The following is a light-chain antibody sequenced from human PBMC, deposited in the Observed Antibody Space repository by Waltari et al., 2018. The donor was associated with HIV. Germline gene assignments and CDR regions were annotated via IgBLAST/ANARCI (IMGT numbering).Light chain of an antibody. CDR1: QSVGSRNY. Sequence: EIVLTQSPGTLSLSPGDEPNASQSVGSRNYLAWYQQRPGQTLRLLIYDASNRATGIQDRFSGSGSGTDFTLTITRLEPEDFAVYYCQQYGNSPLFTFGPGTKVDIK. CDR2: DAS. CDR3: QQYGNSPLFT. J-gene: IGKJ3*01. V-gene: IGKV3-20*01.